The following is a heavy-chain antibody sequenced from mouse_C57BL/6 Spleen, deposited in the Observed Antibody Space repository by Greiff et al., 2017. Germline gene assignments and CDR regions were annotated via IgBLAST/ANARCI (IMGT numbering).Heavy chain of an antibody. CDR1: GYTFTDYY. D-gene: IGHD1-1*01. CDR3: ARSAITTVVEGTFDY. J-gene: IGHJ2*01. Sequence: EVQLQQSGPVLVKPGASVKMSCKASGYTFTDYYMNWVKQSHGKSLEWIGVINPYNGGTSYNQKFKGKATLTVDKSSSTAYMELNSLTSEDSAVYYCARSAITTVVEGTFDYWGQGTTLTVSS. V-gene: IGHV1-19*01. CDR2: INPYNGGT.